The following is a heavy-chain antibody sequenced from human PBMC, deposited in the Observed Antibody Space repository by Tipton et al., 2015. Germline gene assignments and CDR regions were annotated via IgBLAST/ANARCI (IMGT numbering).Heavy chain of an antibody. J-gene: IGHJ6*02. CDR2: IHYRGIT. D-gene: IGHD3-3*01. CDR3: ARHRNYALWSADPYEIDV. V-gene: IGHV4-31*03. Sequence: TLSLTCTVSGGSISNGAYYWSWIRQYPGKGLEWIGHIHYRGITHYNPSLQSRVTMSVDTSKNHFSLNLTSVTAADTAVYYCARHRNYALWSADPYEIDVWGQGITVAVSS. CDR1: GGSISNGAYY.